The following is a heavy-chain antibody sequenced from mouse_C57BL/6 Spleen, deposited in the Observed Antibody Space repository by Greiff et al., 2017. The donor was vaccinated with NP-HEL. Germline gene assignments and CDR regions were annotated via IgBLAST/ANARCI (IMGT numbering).Heavy chain of an antibody. CDR1: GYTFTSYW. J-gene: IGHJ2*01. Sequence: QVQLQQPGAELVMPGASVKLSCKASGYTFTSYWMHWVKQRPGQGLEWIGEIDPSDSYTNYNQKFKGKSTLTVDKSSSTAYMQLSSLTSEDSAVYYCARDARTRSLDYWGQGTPLTVSS. CDR2: IDPSDSYT. D-gene: IGHD6-5*01. V-gene: IGHV1-69*01. CDR3: ARDARTRSLDY.